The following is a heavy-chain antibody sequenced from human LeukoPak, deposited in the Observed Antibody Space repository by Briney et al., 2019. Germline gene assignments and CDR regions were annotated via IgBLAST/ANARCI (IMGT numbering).Heavy chain of an antibody. CDR2: INPSGGST. CDR3: AINDYDILTGYKGLDAFDI. CDR1: GSTFTSYY. V-gene: IGHV1-46*01. D-gene: IGHD3-9*01. J-gene: IGHJ3*02. Sequence: GASVRLSCKASGSTFTSYYMHWMRQAPGQGLEWRGIINPSGGSTSYAHKFQGSATMTRDTSTSTVYMELSSLRSEDTAVSYCAINDYDILTGYKGLDAFDIWGQGTMVTVSS.